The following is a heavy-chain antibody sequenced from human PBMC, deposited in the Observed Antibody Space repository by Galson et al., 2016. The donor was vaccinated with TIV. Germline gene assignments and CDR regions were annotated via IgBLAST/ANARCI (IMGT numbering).Heavy chain of an antibody. CDR1: GFTFSKND. V-gene: IGHV3-30-3*01. Sequence: FLRLPCAGSGFTFSKNDMHWVRQAPGQGLEWVAVISYDGTNIYYGDSVKGRFTISRDNSKNTVYLQMSSLRHEDTARYYCAREAGTTDYPDFWGQGTPVTVSS. CDR3: AREAGTTDYPDF. D-gene: IGHD1-1*01. CDR2: ISYDGTNI. J-gene: IGHJ4*02.